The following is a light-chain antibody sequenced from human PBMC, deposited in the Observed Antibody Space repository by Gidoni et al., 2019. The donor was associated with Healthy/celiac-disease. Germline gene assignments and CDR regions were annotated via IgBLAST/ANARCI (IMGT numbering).Light chain of an antibody. J-gene: IGKJ2*01. CDR2: KAS. CDR1: QSISSW. Sequence: DIQMTQFPSTLSASVGDRVTITCRASQSISSWLAWYQQKPGKAPKLLIYKASSLESGVPSRFSGSGSGTEFTLTISSLQPDDFATYYCQQYNSYPYTFXQXTKLXIK. CDR3: QQYNSYPYT. V-gene: IGKV1-5*03.